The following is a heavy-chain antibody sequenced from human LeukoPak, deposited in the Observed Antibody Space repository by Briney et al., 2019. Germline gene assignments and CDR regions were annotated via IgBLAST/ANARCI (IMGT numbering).Heavy chain of an antibody. CDR1: GFTFSSYW. J-gene: IGHJ4*02. D-gene: IGHD3-22*01. CDR2: IKQDGSEK. V-gene: IGHV3-7*01. Sequence: GGSLRLSCAASGFTFSSYWMSWVRQAPGKGLEWVANIKQDGSEKYYVDSVKGRFTISRDNAKNSLYLQMNSLRAEDTAVYYCARERYYYDSSGYYSDYWGQGTLVTVSS. CDR3: ARERYYYDSSGYYSDY.